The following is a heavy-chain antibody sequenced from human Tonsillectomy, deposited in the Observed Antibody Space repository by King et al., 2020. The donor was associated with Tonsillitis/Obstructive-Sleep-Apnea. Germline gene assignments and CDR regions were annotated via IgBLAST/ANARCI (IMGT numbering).Heavy chain of an antibody. Sequence: QLVQSGAEVKKPGESLKISCKGSGYSFTSYWIGWGRQMPGKGLEWMGIIYPGDSDTRYSPSFQGQVTISSDKSISTAYLQWSSLKASDTAMYYCATYPGYCSGGRCYSMVNYFDYWGQGTLVTVSS. CDR3: ATYPGYCSGGRCYSMVNYFDY. D-gene: IGHD2-15*01. CDR2: IYPGDSDT. V-gene: IGHV5-51*01. CDR1: GYSFTSYW. J-gene: IGHJ4*02.